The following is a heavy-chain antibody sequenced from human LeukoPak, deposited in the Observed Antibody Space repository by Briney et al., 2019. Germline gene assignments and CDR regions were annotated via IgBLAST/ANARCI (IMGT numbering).Heavy chain of an antibody. V-gene: IGHV3-30*18. Sequence: GGSLRLSCAASGFTFSSYGMHWVRQAPGKGLGWVAVISYDGSNKYYADSVKGRFTISRDNSKNTLYLQMNSLRAEETAVYYCAKLVISLTGTYRKPIDYWGQGTLVTVSS. CDR2: ISYDGSNK. J-gene: IGHJ4*02. CDR3: AKLVISLTGTYRKPIDY. CDR1: GFTFSSYG. D-gene: IGHD3-9*01.